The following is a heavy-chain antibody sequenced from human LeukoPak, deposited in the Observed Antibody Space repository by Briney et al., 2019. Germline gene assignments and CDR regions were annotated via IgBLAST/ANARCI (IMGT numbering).Heavy chain of an antibody. V-gene: IGHV3-48*03. CDR2: ISSSGNTI. CDR1: GFTFSSYE. D-gene: IGHD3-10*01. Sequence: SGGSLTLSCAASGFTFSSYEMNWVRQAPGQGLEWVSYISSSGNTIYYPDSVKGRFTISRDNAKNSLYLQMNSLRVEDTAVYYCARVGYLGSGMYSWGQGTLVTVSS. CDR3: ARVGYLGSGMYS. J-gene: IGHJ4*02.